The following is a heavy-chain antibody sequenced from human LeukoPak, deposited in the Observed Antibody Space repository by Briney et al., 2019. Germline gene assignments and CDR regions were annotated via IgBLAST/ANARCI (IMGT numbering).Heavy chain of an antibody. CDR2: ISGSGGST. J-gene: IGHJ4*02. V-gene: IGHV3-23*01. D-gene: IGHD4-17*01. CDR1: RFTFSSYA. Sequence: GGSLRLSCAASRFTFSSYAMSWVRQAPGKGLEWVSAISGSGGSTYYADSVKGRFTISRDNSKNTLYLQMNSLRAEDTAVYYCAKGHGQRTVTQPYYFDYWGQGTLVTVSS. CDR3: AKGHGQRTVTQPYYFDY.